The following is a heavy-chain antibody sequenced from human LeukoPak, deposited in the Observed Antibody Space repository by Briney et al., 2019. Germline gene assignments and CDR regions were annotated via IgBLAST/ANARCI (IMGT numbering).Heavy chain of an antibody. J-gene: IGHJ4*02. V-gene: IGHV3-66*01. Sequence: GESLRLSCAASGFTVSSNYMSWVRQAPGKGLEWVSVIYSGGSTYYADSVKGRFTISRDNSKNTLYLQMNSLRAEDTAVYYCAREGPYSSGCYYFDYWGQGTLVT. CDR2: IYSGGST. CDR1: GFTVSSNY. CDR3: AREGPYSSGCYYFDY. D-gene: IGHD6-19*01.